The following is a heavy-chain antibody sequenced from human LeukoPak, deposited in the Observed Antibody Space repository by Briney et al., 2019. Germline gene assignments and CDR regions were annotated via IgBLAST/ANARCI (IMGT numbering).Heavy chain of an antibody. Sequence: SETLSLTCTVSGGSISSSSYYWGWICQPPGKGLEWIGSIYYSGSTYYNPSLKSRVTISVDTSKNQFSLKLSSVTAADTAVYYCARDQGLTYYYGSGSYIVGYFDYWGQGTLVTVSS. J-gene: IGHJ4*02. CDR3: ARDQGLTYYYGSGSYIVGYFDY. CDR2: IYYSGST. V-gene: IGHV4-39*02. D-gene: IGHD3-10*01. CDR1: GGSISSSSYY.